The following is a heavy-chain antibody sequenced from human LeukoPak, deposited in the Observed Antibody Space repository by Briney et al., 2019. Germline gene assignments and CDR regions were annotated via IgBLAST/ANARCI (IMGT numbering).Heavy chain of an antibody. CDR3: ASLYSSGWYNSDY. V-gene: IGHV3-30*04. J-gene: IGHJ4*02. CDR1: GFTFSSYA. Sequence: GRSLRLSCAASGFTFSSYAMHWVRQAPGKGLEWVAVISYDGSNKYYADSVKGRFTISRDNAKISLYLQMNSLRAEDTAVYYCASLYSSGWYNSDYWGQGTLVTVSS. D-gene: IGHD6-19*01. CDR2: ISYDGSNK.